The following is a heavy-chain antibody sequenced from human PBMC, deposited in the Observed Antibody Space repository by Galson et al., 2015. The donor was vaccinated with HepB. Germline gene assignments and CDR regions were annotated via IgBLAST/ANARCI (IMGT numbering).Heavy chain of an antibody. CDR2: IFHSGNT. CDR3: ANLGYCGNDDCHSVY. Sequence: SETLSLTCAVSGGSISNRNWWNWVRQSPGKGLEWIGEIFHSGNTNYNPSLKSRVTISVDKSKNQFSLKLTSVTAADTAVYYCANLGYCGNDDCHSVYWGQGTLVTVSS. D-gene: IGHD2-8*01. J-gene: IGHJ4*02. V-gene: IGHV4-4*02. CDR1: GGSISNRNW.